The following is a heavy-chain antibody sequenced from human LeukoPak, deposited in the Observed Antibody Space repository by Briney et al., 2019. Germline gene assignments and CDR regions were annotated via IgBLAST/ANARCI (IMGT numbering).Heavy chain of an antibody. J-gene: IGHJ4*02. CDR3: ARQVNAVVNTYFDY. V-gene: IGHV4-59*08. CDR1: GGSISSYY. D-gene: IGHD2-21*01. Sequence: PSETLSLTCTVSGGSISSYYWSWIRQPPGKGLEWIGYIYYSGSTNYNPSLKRRVTISVDTSKNQFSLKLSSVTAADTAVYYCARQVNAVVNTYFDYWGQGTLVTVSS. CDR2: IYYSGST.